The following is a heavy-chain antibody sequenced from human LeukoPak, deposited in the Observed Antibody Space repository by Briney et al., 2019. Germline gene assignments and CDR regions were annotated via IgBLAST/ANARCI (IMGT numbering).Heavy chain of an antibody. CDR3: ARFGRGYVSGGALFDY. J-gene: IGHJ4*02. CDR1: GGSISSYY. CDR2: IYSSGST. D-gene: IGHD6-19*01. Sequence: SETLSLTCTVSGGSISSYYWSWIRQPAAKGREWIGRIYSSGSTNYNPSLKSRVTVSVDTSKNQFSLWLTSVTAADTALYYCARFGRGYVSGGALFDYWGQGILVTVSS. V-gene: IGHV4-4*07.